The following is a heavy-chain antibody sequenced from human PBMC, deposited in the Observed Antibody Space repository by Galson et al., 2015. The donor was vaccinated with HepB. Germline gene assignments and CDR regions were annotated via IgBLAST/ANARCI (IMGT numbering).Heavy chain of an antibody. D-gene: IGHD3-10*01. Sequence: SVKVSCKASGYTFTSYYMHWVRQAPGRGLEWMGIINPSGGSTSYAQKFQGRVTMTRDTSTSTVYMELSSLRSEDTAVYYCARDLSGHENAFDIWGQGTMVTVSS. J-gene: IGHJ3*02. CDR1: GYTFTSYY. CDR2: INPSGGST. V-gene: IGHV1-46*01. CDR3: ARDLSGHENAFDI.